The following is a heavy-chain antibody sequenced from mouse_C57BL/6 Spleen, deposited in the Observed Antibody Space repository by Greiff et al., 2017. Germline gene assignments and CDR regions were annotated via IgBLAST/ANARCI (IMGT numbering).Heavy chain of an antibody. D-gene: IGHD1-1*01. V-gene: IGHV14-4*01. CDR2: IDPENGDT. J-gene: IGHJ4*01. CDR3: TTGGSSP. Sequence: VQLQQSGAELVRPGASVKLSCTASGFNIKDDYMHWVKQRPEQGLEWIGWIDPENGDTEYAAKFQGKATITADTSSNTAYLQLSSLTSEDTAVYYCTTGGSSPWGQGTSVTVSS. CDR1: GFNIKDDY.